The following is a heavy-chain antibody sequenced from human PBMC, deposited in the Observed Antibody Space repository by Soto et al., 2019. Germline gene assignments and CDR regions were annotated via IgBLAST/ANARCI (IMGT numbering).Heavy chain of an antibody. V-gene: IGHV2-5*02. CDR1: GFSLSTSGVG. J-gene: IGHJ3*02. D-gene: IGHD6-25*01. CDR3: ALPAEPGHAFDI. CDR2: IYWDDDK. Sequence: QITLKESGPTLVKPTQTLTLTCTFSGFSLSTSGVGVGWIRQPPGKALEWLALIYWDDDKRYSPSLKSRLTIXKXXSKNQVVLTMTNMDPVDTATYYCALPAEPGHAFDIWGQGTMVTVSS.